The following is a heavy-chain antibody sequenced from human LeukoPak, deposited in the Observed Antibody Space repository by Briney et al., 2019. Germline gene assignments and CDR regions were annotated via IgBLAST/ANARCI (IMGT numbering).Heavy chain of an antibody. Sequence: PGGSLRLSCAASGFTFSSYSMNWVRQAPGKGLEWVSFISSTSSYKYYADSLKGRFTISRDNAKNPLYLQMNSLRAEDTAVYYCARDPRDYYDSSGYSRFDYWGQGTLVTVSS. J-gene: IGHJ4*02. CDR1: GFTFSSYS. D-gene: IGHD3-22*01. CDR3: ARDPRDYYDSSGYSRFDY. CDR2: ISSTSSYK. V-gene: IGHV3-21*01.